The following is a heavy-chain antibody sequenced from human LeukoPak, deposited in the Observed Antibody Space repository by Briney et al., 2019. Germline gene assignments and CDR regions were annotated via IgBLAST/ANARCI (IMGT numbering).Heavy chain of an antibody. Sequence: GGSLRLSCAASGFTFTTFGMNWVRQAPGKGLEWVAVISYDGSNKYYADSVKGRFIISRDNSENTVYLQMNSLTTEDTAVYYCARQFDTSGYPDYWGQGTLVTVSS. D-gene: IGHD3-22*01. CDR2: ISYDGSNK. CDR3: ARQFDTSGYPDY. V-gene: IGHV3-30*03. J-gene: IGHJ4*02. CDR1: GFTFTTFG.